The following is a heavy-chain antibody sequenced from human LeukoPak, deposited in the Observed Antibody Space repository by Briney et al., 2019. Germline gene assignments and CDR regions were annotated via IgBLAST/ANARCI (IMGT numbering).Heavy chain of an antibody. V-gene: IGHV4-34*01. J-gene: IGHJ4*02. Sequence: KPSETLSLPCTVSGGSISSHYWSWIRQPPGKGLEWIGEINHSGSTNYNPSLKSRVTISVDTSKNQFSLKLSSVTAADTAVYYCARGLRVATNSWGQGTLVTVSS. CDR3: ARGLRVATNS. CDR1: GGSISSHY. D-gene: IGHD5-12*01. CDR2: INHSGST.